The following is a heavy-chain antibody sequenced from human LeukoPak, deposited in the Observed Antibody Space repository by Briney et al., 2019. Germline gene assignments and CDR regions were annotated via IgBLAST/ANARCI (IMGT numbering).Heavy chain of an antibody. CDR2: ISGSGGST. Sequence: GGSLRLSCAASGFTFSSYAMSWVRQAPGKGLEWVSAISGSGGSTYYADSVKGRFTISRDNSKKTLYLQMNSLRAEDTAVYYCAITTVAGNVGLFYWGQGTLVTVSS. J-gene: IGHJ4*02. V-gene: IGHV3-23*01. CDR1: GFTFSSYA. CDR3: AITTVAGNVGLFY. D-gene: IGHD6-19*01.